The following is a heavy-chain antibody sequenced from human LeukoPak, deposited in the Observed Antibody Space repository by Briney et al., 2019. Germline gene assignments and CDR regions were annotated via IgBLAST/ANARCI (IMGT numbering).Heavy chain of an antibody. D-gene: IGHD6-13*01. CDR2: IYYSGST. CDR1: GGSISSYY. J-gene: IGHJ5*02. CDR3: ARQQLVRANWFDP. V-gene: IGHV4-59*01. Sequence: SETLFLTCTVSGGSISSYYWSWIRQPPGKGLEWVGYIYYSGSTNYNPSLKSRVTISVDTSKNQFSLKLSSVTAADTAVYYCARQQLVRANWFDPWGQGTLVTVSS.